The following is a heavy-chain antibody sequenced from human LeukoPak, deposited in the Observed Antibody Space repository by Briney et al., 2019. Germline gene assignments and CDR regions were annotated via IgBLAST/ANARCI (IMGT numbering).Heavy chain of an antibody. CDR2: IYTGGTT. CDR1: GFSVTSNH. D-gene: IGHD6-6*01. J-gene: IGHJ4*02. V-gene: IGHV3-66*01. CDR3: ARDSSSYYFDY. Sequence: GGSLRLSCAASGFSVTSNHMHWVRQAPGKGLEWVSIIYTGGTTHYADSLNDRFTISRDDSINTLYLQMNSLRAEDTAVYDCARDSSSYYFDYWGQGTLVTVSS.